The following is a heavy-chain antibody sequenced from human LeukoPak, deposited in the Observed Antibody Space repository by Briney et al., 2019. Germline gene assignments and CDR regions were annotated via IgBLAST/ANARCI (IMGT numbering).Heavy chain of an antibody. Sequence: GGSLRLSCAASGITFSSYWMHWVRQAPGKGLEWVALISYDGSNKYYADSVKGRFTISRDNSKNTLYLQMNSLRAEDTAVYYCAKEPKPRPTVGYFQHWGQGTLVTVSS. D-gene: IGHD1-14*01. CDR3: AKEPKPRPTVGYFQH. V-gene: IGHV3-30*18. CDR2: ISYDGSNK. J-gene: IGHJ1*01. CDR1: GITFSSYW.